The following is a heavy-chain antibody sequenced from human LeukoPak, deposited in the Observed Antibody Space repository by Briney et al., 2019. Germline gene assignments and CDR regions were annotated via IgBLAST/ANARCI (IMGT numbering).Heavy chain of an antibody. V-gene: IGHV3-23*01. D-gene: IGHD6-13*01. CDR2: ISGRGSGT. CDR1: GFTFSSEA. Sequence: GGSLRLSCAASGFTFSSEAMSWGRQAPGRGLEWVSLISGRGSGTSYADSVKGRFTISRDKSMNTLYLQMNSLRAEDTAVYYCAKGDIAAAGTSFFFDYWGQGTLATVSS. J-gene: IGHJ4*02. CDR3: AKGDIAAAGTSFFFDY.